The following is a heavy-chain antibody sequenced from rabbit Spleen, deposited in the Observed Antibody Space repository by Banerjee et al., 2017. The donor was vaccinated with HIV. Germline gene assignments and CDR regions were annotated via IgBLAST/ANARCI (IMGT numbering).Heavy chain of an antibody. CDR3: ARDLVAVIGWNFNL. V-gene: IGHV1S40*01. J-gene: IGHJ4*01. CDR2: INSYTGRP. D-gene: IGHD1-1*01. CDR1: GFSFSSNYY. Sequence: QSLEESGGGLVKPGGSLTLTCTASGFSFSSNYYMCWVRQAPGKGLEWIACINSYTGRPVYASWTEGRFIMSRTSSTTVTLQMTSLTAADTATYFCARDLVAVIGWNFNLWGQGTLVTVS.